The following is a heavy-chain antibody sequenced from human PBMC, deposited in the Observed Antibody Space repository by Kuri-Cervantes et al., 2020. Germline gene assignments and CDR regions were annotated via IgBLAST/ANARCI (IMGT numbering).Heavy chain of an antibody. J-gene: IGHJ6*03. Sequence: SVKVSCKASGGTFSSYTISWVRQALGQGLEWVGGIIPIFDAPHYAQKFQGRVTITADNSTSTAYMELSSLRSEDTAVYYCARGAYDPTYYYYMDVWGKGTTVTVSS. D-gene: IGHD5-12*01. CDR1: GGTFSSYT. V-gene: IGHV1-69*06. CDR3: ARGAYDPTYYYYMDV. CDR2: IIPIFDAP.